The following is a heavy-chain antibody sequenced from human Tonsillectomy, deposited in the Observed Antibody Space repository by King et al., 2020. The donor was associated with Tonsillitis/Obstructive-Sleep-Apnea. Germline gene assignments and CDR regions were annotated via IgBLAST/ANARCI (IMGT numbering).Heavy chain of an antibody. CDR2: ISGSGDIT. CDR1: GFTFSSYA. Sequence: QLVQSGGGLVQPGGSLRLSCAASGFTFSSYAMNWVRQAPGKGLEWVSGISGSGDITYYADSVKGRFTISRDNSKNTLYLQMNSLRAEDTAVYYCAKEWESYGSGSSGSDAHLDNWGQGTLVTVSS. J-gene: IGHJ4*02. D-gene: IGHD3-10*01. V-gene: IGHV3-23*04. CDR3: AKEWESYGSGSSGSDAHLDN.